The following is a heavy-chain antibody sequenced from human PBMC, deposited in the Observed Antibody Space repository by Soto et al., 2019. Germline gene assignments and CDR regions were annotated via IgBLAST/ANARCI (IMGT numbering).Heavy chain of an antibody. J-gene: IGHJ4*02. CDR2: INHSGST. Sequence: PSETLSLTCAVYGGSFSGYYWSWIRQPPGKGLEWIGEINHSGSTNYNPSLKSRVTISVDTSKNQFSLKLSSVTAADTAVYYCASLPPSYYYDSSGLGQWGQGTLVTVSS. V-gene: IGHV4-34*01. D-gene: IGHD3-22*01. CDR3: ASLPPSYYYDSSGLGQ. CDR1: GGSFSGYY.